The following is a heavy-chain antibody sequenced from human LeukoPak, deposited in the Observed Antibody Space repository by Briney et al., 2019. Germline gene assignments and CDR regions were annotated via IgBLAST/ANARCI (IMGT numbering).Heavy chain of an antibody. Sequence: GGSLRLSCAASGFTFSSYSMTWVRQAPGKGLEWVSYISSSSSTIYYADSVKGRFTISRDNSKNTLYLQMNSLRAEDTAVYYCAKDNGITMIVVVSGYYYGMDVWGQGTTVTVSS. CDR1: GFTFSSYS. CDR3: AKDNGITMIVVVSGYYYGMDV. V-gene: IGHV3-48*01. D-gene: IGHD3-22*01. J-gene: IGHJ6*02. CDR2: ISSSSSTI.